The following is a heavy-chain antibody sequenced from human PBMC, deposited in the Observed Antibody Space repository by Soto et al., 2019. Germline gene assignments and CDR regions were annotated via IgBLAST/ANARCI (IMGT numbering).Heavy chain of an antibody. CDR2: IYSTGTT. D-gene: IGHD4-4*01. V-gene: IGHV4-4*07. J-gene: IGHJ5*02. CDR3: TSDVYSNSNNWFDT. Sequence: QVQLQEWGPGLLKPSETLSLTCTVSGGPITAQYWSWIRQPAGKGLEWIGRIYSTGTTNYNPSLRSRVTMSVDTSKNQFSLRLTSVTAADTAVDYCTSDVYSNSNNWFDTWGQGTLVSFSS. CDR1: GGPITAQY.